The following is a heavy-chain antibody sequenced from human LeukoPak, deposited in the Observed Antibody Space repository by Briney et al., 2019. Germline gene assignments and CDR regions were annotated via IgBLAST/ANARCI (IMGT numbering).Heavy chain of an antibody. CDR1: GGSFSGYY. V-gene: IGHV4-59*01. Sequence: SETLSLTCAVYGGSFSGYYWSWIRQPPGKGLEWIGYIYYSGSTNYNPSLKSRVTISVDTSKNQFSLKLSSVTAADTAVYYCARDDNGRWFDPWGQGTLVTVSS. D-gene: IGHD1-1*01. CDR2: IYYSGST. CDR3: ARDDNGRWFDP. J-gene: IGHJ5*02.